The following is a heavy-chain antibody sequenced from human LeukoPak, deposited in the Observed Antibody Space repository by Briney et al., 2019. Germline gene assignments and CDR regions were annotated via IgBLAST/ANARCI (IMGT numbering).Heavy chain of an antibody. CDR2: ISTYSGTT. CDR1: GYTFSNSG. V-gene: IGHV1-18*01. D-gene: IGHD1-26*01. Sequence: GESLKVSCKASGYTFSNSGISWVRQAPGQGLEWMGWISTYSGTTNYAHNLQGRLTMTTDTSTSTAYMELRNLKSDDTAVYYCARSGGYYFYMDVWGKGTTVTVSS. CDR3: ARSGGYYFYMDV. J-gene: IGHJ6*03.